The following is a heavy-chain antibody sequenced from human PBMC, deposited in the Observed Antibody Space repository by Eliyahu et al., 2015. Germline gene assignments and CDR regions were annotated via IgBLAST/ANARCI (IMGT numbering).Heavy chain of an antibody. CDR1: GDSFXTHA. CDR3: ARGGTGTYLFAD. J-gene: IGHJ4*02. V-gene: IGHV1-69*01. Sequence: QVLLVQSGAEVKKPGSSVKVSCKASGDSFXTHAISWVRXAPGQGLEWLGGIIPILGTADYAQKFQGRVTITADESTSTAYMEVTSLTSEDTAVYYCARGGTGTYLFADWGQGTLVTVSS. CDR2: IIPILGTA. D-gene: IGHD3/OR15-3a*01.